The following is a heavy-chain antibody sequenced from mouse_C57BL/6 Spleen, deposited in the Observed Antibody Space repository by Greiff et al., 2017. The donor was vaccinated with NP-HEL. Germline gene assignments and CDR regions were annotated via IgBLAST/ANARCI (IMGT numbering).Heavy chain of an antibody. J-gene: IGHJ3*01. CDR1: GYSITSGYD. CDR3: ARGSSPAWFAY. Sequence: EVHLVESGPGMVKPSQSLSLTCTVTGYSITSGYDWHWIRHFPGNKLEWMGYISYSGSTNYNPSLKSRISITHDTSKNHFFLKLNSVTTEDTATYYCARGSSPAWFAYWGQGTLVTVSA. D-gene: IGHD1-1*01. V-gene: IGHV3-1*01. CDR2: ISYSGST.